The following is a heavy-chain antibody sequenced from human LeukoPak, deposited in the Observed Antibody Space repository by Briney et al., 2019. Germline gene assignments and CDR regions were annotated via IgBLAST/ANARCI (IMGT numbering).Heavy chain of an antibody. CDR2: INPNSDGA. Sequence: EASVKVSCKASAYTFTGYYMHWVRQAPGQGLEWMGWINPNSDGAAYAQKFQGRVTMTRDTSISTAYMALSRLRSDDTAVYYCAKGPPEYCSGGSCHSGRNWIDPWGQGTLVTVSS. D-gene: IGHD2-15*01. V-gene: IGHV1-2*02. CDR3: AKGPPEYCSGGSCHSGRNWIDP. J-gene: IGHJ5*02. CDR1: AYTFTGYY.